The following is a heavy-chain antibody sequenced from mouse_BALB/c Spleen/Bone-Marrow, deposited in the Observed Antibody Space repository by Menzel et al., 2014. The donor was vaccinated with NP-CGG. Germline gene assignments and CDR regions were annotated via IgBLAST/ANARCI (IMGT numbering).Heavy chain of an antibody. Sequence: EVHLQQSGTVLARPGAAVKMSCKASGYTFSNYWMHWVKQRPGQGLEWIGTIYPGNSDTTYNQKFKGKAKLTAVTSTSTAYMDLSSLTNEDSAVYYCTALARTNFDYWGQGTTLTVSS. CDR2: IYPGNSDT. CDR1: GYTFSNYW. J-gene: IGHJ2*01. CDR3: TALARTNFDY. D-gene: IGHD3-1*01. V-gene: IGHV1-5*01.